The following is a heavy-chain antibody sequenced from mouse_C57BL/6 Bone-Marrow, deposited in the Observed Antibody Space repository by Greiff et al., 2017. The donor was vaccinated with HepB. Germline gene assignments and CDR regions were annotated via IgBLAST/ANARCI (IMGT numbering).Heavy chain of an antibody. Sequence: EVKVVESGGGLVKPGGSLKLSCAASGFTFSDYGMHWVRQAPEKGLEWVAYISSGSSTIYYADTVKGRFTISRDNAKNTLFLQMTSLRSEDTAMYYCAKNYYSNSYWGQGTLVTVSA. J-gene: IGHJ3*01. CDR2: ISSGSSTI. CDR1: GFTFSDYG. CDR3: AKNYYSNSY. V-gene: IGHV5-17*01. D-gene: IGHD2-5*01.